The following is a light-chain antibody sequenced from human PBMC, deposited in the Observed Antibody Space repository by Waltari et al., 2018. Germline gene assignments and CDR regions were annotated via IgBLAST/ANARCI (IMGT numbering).Light chain of an antibody. Sequence: AIRMTQSPSSFSASTGDRVTITCRASQGISSYLAWYQQKSGKAPKLLIYAASTLQSGVPSRFSGSGSGTEFTLTISCLQSEDFATYYCQQYYSYLFTFGPGTKVDIK. CDR1: QGISSY. V-gene: IGKV1-8*01. J-gene: IGKJ3*01. CDR3: QQYYSYLFT. CDR2: AAS.